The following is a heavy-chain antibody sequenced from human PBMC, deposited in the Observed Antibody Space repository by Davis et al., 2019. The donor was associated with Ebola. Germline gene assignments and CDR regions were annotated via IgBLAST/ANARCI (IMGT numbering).Heavy chain of an antibody. Sequence: GESLKISCAASGFTFSSYAMHWVRQAPGKGLEWVAVISYDGSNKYYADSVKGRFTISRDNSKNTLYLQMNSLRAEDTAVYYCAKPRYPAPPYCSSTSCYSSWFDPWGQGTLVTVSS. CDR3: AKPRYPAPPYCSSTSCYSSWFDP. CDR1: GFTFSSYA. J-gene: IGHJ5*02. V-gene: IGHV3-30*18. CDR2: ISYDGSNK. D-gene: IGHD2-2*01.